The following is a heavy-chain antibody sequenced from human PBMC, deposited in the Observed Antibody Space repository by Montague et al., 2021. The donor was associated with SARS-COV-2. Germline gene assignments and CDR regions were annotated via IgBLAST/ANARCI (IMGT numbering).Heavy chain of an antibody. V-gene: IGHV4-59*01. J-gene: IGHJ4*02. Sequence: SETLSLTCNVSGASINDNYWNWLRQSPAKRLELIGYVYTAVRTSYNPSPNGRVTITLDTSKNQISLKLTSMTAADAALSFCASRAAGGLCYFDYWGLGTLVSVSS. CDR3: ASRAAGGLCYFDY. D-gene: IGHD6-13*01. CDR1: GASINDNY. CDR2: VYTAVRT.